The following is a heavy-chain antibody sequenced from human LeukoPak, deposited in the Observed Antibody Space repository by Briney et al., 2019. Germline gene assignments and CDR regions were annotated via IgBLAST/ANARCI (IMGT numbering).Heavy chain of an antibody. CDR2: MNPRSGNT. V-gene: IGHV1-8*01. CDR1: GYTFTSYY. Sequence: ASVMVSCKASGYTFTSYYINWVRQAPGQGLEWMGWMNPRSGNTAYAQTFQDRVTMTRNTSISTAYMELSSLRSEDTAVYYCARNGYCSSTSCLPPKHYYYYMDVWGKGTTVTVSS. CDR3: ARNGYCSSTSCLPPKHYYYYMDV. D-gene: IGHD2-2*01. J-gene: IGHJ6*03.